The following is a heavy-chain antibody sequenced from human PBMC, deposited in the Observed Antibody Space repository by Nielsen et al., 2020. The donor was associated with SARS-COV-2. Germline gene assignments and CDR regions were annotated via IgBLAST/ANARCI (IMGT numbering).Heavy chain of an antibody. CDR2: IWYDGSNK. CDR1: GFTFSSYG. D-gene: IGHD3-22*01. V-gene: IGHV3-33*01. J-gene: IGHJ4*02. CDR3: ASQRTYYHDSSAFDY. Sequence: GESLKISCAASGFTFSSYGMHWVRQAPGKGLEWVAVIWYDGSNKYYADSVKGRFTISRDNSKNTLYPQMNSLRAEDTAVYYCASQRTYYHDSSAFDYWGQGTLVTVSS.